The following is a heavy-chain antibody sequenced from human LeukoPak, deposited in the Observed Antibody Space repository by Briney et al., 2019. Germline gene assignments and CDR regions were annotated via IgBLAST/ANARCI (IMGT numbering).Heavy chain of an antibody. V-gene: IGHV1-2*04. CDR2: INPNSGGT. Sequence: ASVKVSCKASGYTFTGYYMHWVRQAPGQGLEWMGWINPNSGGTNYAQKFQGWVTMTRDTSISTAYMGLSRLRSVDTAVYYCARDIAVAGTTGPYYYGMDVWGQGTTVTVSS. CDR3: ARDIAVAGTTGPYYYGMDV. CDR1: GYTFTGYY. D-gene: IGHD6-19*01. J-gene: IGHJ6*02.